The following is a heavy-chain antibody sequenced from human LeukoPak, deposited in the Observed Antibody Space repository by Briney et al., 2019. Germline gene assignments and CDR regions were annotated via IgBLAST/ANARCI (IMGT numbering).Heavy chain of an antibody. J-gene: IGHJ4*02. CDR1: GYSFTSYW. CDR3: ARHRGSYSYDY. Sequence: GESLKISCKSSGYSFTSYWIGWVRQMPGKGLEWMGIIYPGDSDIRYSPSFRGQVTISTDKSISTAYLQWSSLKASDTAMYYCARHRGSYSYDYWGQGTLVTVSS. CDR2: IYPGDSDI. V-gene: IGHV5-51*01. D-gene: IGHD1-26*01.